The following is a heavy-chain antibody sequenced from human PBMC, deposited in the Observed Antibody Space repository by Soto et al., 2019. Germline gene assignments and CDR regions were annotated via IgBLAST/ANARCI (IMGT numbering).Heavy chain of an antibody. CDR3: ARGRIAAAGTLRRSWYFDY. CDR2: IIPIFGTA. V-gene: IGHV1-69*13. CDR1: GGTFSSYA. D-gene: IGHD6-13*01. J-gene: IGHJ4*02. Sequence: ASVKVSCKASGGTFSSYAISWVRQAPGQGLEWMGGIIPIFGTANYAQKFQGRVTITADESTSTAYMELSSLRSEDTAVYYCARGRIAAAGTLRRSWYFDYWGQGTLVTVSS.